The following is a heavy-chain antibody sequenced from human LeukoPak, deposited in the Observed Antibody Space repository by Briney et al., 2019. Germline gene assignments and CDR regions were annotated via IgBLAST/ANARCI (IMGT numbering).Heavy chain of an antibody. V-gene: IGHV3-48*04. D-gene: IGHD3-22*01. Sequence: GGSLRLSCAASEFSVGSNYMTWVRQAPGKGLEWVSYISSSGSTIYYADSVKGRFTISRDNAKNSLYLQMNSLRAEDTAVYYCARNSGYYLDWGQGTLVTVSS. CDR3: ARNSGYYLD. CDR1: EFSVGSNY. J-gene: IGHJ4*02. CDR2: ISSSGSTI.